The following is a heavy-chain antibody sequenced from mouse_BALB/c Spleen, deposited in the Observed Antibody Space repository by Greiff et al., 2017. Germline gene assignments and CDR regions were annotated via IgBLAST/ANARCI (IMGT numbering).Heavy chain of an antibody. V-gene: IGHV14-3*02. Sequence: VQLQQSGAELVKPGASVKLSCTASGFNIKDTYMHWVKQRPEQGLEWIGRIDPANGNTKYDPKFQGKATITADTSSNTAYLQLSSLTSEDTAVYYCAGDDYDAWFAYWGQGTLVTVSA. J-gene: IGHJ3*01. CDR2: IDPANGNT. D-gene: IGHD2-4*01. CDR1: GFNIKDTY. CDR3: AGDDYDAWFAY.